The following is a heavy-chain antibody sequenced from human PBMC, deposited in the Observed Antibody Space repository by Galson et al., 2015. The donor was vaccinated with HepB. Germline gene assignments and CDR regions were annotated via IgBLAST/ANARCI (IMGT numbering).Heavy chain of an antibody. CDR3: TTDVYFSSYWSWLDP. V-gene: IGHV3-15*01. D-gene: IGHD2-2*01. Sequence: SLRLSCAASGFAFNNAWVNWVRQAPGKGLEWVGRIKSKTDGGTTEYAAPVKGRFTISSDDSRNTLYLQMHSLKTDDTAVYYCTTDVYFSSYWSWLDPWGQGTLVTVSS. J-gene: IGHJ5*02. CDR2: IKSKTDGGTT. CDR1: GFAFNNAW.